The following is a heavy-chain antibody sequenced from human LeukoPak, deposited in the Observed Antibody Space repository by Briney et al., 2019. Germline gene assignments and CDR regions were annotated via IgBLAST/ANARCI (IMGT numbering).Heavy chain of an antibody. CDR2: VSGRGGRT. V-gene: IGHV3-23*01. CDR1: GFTFSSYA. Sequence: GGSLRLSCAASGFTFSSYALSWVRRAPGRGLEWVSGVSGRGGRTYYADSVKRRFTISRDNSKNTVYLQMNSLRAEDTAVYYCAKDLDIVATITGNWGQGTLVTVSS. CDR3: AKDLDIVATITGN. J-gene: IGHJ4*02. D-gene: IGHD5-12*01.